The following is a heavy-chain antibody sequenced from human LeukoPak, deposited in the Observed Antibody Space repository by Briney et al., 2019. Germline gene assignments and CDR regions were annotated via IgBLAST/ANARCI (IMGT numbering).Heavy chain of an antibody. CDR2: IYYSGST. V-gene: IGHV4-59*12. J-gene: IGHJ4*02. CDR1: GGSISSYY. D-gene: IGHD3-22*01. CDR3: ARGRRARSTRGYYYDS. Sequence: ETLSLTCTVSGGSISSYYWSWIRQPPGKGLEWIGYIYYSGSTNYNPSLKSRVTISVDTSKNQFSLKLSSVTAADTAVYYCARGRRARSTRGYYYDSWGQGTLVTVSS.